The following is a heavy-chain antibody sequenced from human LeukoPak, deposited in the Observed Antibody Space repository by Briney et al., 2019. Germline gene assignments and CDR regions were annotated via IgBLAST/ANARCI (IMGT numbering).Heavy chain of an antibody. Sequence: SVKVSCKASGGTFSSYTISWVRQAPRQGLEWMGRIIPILGIANYAQKFQGRVTITADKSTSTAHMELSSLRSEDTAVYYCAGHPGYSSGATDYWGQGTLVTVSS. CDR2: IIPILGIA. CDR3: AGHPGYSSGATDY. CDR1: GGTFSSYT. J-gene: IGHJ4*02. V-gene: IGHV1-69*02. D-gene: IGHD6-19*01.